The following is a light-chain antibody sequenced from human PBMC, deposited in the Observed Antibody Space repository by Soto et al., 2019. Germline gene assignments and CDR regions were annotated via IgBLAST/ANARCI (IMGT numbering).Light chain of an antibody. J-gene: IGKJ4*01. V-gene: IGKV3-15*01. CDR1: QSISSN. CDR2: GAS. CDR3: QQYSYWPLT. Sequence: EIVMTQSPATLSVSPGERATLSCRASQSISSNLAWYQQKPGQAPRLLIYGASTRATGIPARFSCSGSATEFTLTISSLQSEDFAVYYCQQYSYWPLTFGGGTKVEIK.